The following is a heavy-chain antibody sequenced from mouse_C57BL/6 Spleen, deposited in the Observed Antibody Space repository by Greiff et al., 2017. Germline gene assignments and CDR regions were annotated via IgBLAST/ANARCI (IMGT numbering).Heavy chain of an antibody. CDR2: IHPNSGST. Sequence: VQLQQPGAELVQPGASVSLSCTASGYTFTSYWMHWVKQRPGQGLEWIGMIHPNSGSTNYNEKFKSKTTLTVDKSSSTAYMQLSILTSENSEVYYCAISGRGDFDYWGQGTTLTVSS. CDR3: AISGRGDFDY. J-gene: IGHJ2*01. CDR1: GYTFTSYW. V-gene: IGHV1-64*01. D-gene: IGHD1-1*01.